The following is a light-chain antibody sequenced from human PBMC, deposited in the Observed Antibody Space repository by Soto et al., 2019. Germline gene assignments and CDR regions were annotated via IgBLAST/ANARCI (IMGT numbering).Light chain of an antibody. CDR2: AAS. V-gene: IGKV1-39*01. CDR3: QQSYSTPHT. CDR1: QSIRSC. Sequence: NHMTQSPATLSASVGDRVTISCLASQSIRSCVAWYQQIPGQAPQLLLYAASSLQSGVPSRFSGSGSGTDFTLTISSLPPEDFATYYCQQSYSTPHTFGQGSKVDI. J-gene: IGKJ1*01.